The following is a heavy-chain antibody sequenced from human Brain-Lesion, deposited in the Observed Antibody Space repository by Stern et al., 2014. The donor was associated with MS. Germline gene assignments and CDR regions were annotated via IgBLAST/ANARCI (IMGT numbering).Heavy chain of an antibody. D-gene: IGHD3-3*01. V-gene: IGHV1-2*02. CDR1: GYIFTGYY. CDR2: INTNNGGT. Sequence: VQLVESGAEVKKPGASVKVSCKTSGYIFTGYYIHWVRQAHGQGLEWMAWINTNNGGTKYAQKFQGRVTISRDTSISTDYVELSSLTSDDTAVYYCARDQRGITIFGVVTDYYYLGMDVWGQGTTVTVSS. J-gene: IGHJ6*02. CDR3: ARDQRGITIFGVVTDYYYLGMDV.